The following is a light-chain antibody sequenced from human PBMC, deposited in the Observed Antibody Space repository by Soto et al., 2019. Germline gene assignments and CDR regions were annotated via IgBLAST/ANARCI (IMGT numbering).Light chain of an antibody. V-gene: IGKV1-39*01. CDR1: QNITTC. J-gene: IGKJ1*01. Sequence: DIHMTQSPSSLSASIRDRVSITCRASQNITTCLHWYQQRPGRAPNLLIYAASHLQNGVPSRFSVSGSGPDFTLTIDSLQPEDFATYDCQQSYTAPWTFGQGTKVESK. CDR2: AAS. CDR3: QQSYTAPWT.